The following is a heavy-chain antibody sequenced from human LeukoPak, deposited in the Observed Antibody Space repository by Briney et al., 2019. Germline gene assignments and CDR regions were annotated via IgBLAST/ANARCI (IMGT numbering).Heavy chain of an antibody. J-gene: IGHJ4*02. Sequence: SETLSLTCTVSGYSISSGYYWGWIRQPPGKGLEWIGRMYHRGGPNYYNPSLKSRVTIPVDMSKNQFSLKLSSVTAADTAVYYCAKDMYCGGDCLDSWGQGTLVTVSS. V-gene: IGHV4-38-2*02. CDR2: MYHRGGPN. CDR1: GYSISSGYY. D-gene: IGHD2-21*02. CDR3: AKDMYCGGDCLDS.